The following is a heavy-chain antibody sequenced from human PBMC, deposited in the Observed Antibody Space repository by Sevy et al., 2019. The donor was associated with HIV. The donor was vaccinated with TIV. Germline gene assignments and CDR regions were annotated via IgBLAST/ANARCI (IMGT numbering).Heavy chain of an antibody. Sequence: GGSLRLSCAASGFTFGTYDMHWVRQAPGKGLKWVAIISYDGSYRYYADSVRGRFSMSRDNSKNTMYLQVSGLLIEDTAVYYCAKNRPPGGSLFSRHGMDVWGRGTTVTVSS. D-gene: IGHD3-16*01. J-gene: IGHJ6*02. CDR3: AKNRPPGGSLFSRHGMDV. V-gene: IGHV3-30*18. CDR2: ISYDGSYR. CDR1: GFTFGTYD.